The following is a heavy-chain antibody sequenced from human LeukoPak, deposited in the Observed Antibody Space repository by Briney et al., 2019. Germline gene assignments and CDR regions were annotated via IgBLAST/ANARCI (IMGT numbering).Heavy chain of an antibody. V-gene: IGHV4-39*07. Sequence: PSETLSLTCTVSGGSISSSSYYWGWIRQPPGKGLEWIGSIYYSGSTYYNPSLKSRVTISVDTSKNQFSLKLSSVTAADTAVYYCARSRRGRWLQFAYFDYWGQGTLVTVSS. CDR2: IYYSGST. CDR1: GGSISSSSYY. CDR3: ARSRRGRWLQFAYFDY. D-gene: IGHD5-24*01. J-gene: IGHJ4*02.